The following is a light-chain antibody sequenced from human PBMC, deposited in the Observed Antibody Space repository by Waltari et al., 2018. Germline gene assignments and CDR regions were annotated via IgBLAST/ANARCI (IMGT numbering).Light chain of an antibody. CDR2: RND. CDR1: ASNIGNNV. CDR3: AAWDDSLNGRWV. Sequence: QPVLTQPPSASGTPGHPVTSSCSGGASNIGNNVVDWYQQLPGTAPKLVIYRNDLRPSGVPDRFSGSKSGTSASLAISGLQSEDEADYYCAAWDDSLNGRWVFGGGTKVTVL. V-gene: IGLV1-44*01. J-gene: IGLJ3*02.